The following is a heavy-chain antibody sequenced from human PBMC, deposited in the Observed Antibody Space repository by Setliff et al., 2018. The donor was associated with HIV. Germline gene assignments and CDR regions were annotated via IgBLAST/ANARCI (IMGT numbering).Heavy chain of an antibody. Sequence: SVKVSCKASGGTFSSYGISWVRQAPGQGLEWMGAIIPMFGTGFYAQKFQGRVTITTDESRTTSYMELSSLRFEDTAVYFCARVAHSSSYHYYGMDDWGQGTTVTVSS. CDR3: ARVAHSSSYHYYGMDD. CDR1: GGTFSSYG. CDR2: IIPMFGTG. J-gene: IGHJ6*02. D-gene: IGHD6-19*01. V-gene: IGHV1-69*05.